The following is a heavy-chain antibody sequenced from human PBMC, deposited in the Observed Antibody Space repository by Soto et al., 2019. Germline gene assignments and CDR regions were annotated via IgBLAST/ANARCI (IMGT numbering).Heavy chain of an antibody. CDR1: GYNFTSYW. J-gene: IGHJ6*02. V-gene: IGHV5-10-1*01. D-gene: IGHD2-2*02. CDR3: ARLPLGFVVVPAAIEDRYGMDV. Sequence: PGESLKISCKGSGYNFTSYWISWVRQMPGKGLEWMGMIDPSDSYTNYSPSFQGHVTISADNSISTAYLQWSSLKASDTAMYYCARLPLGFVVVPAAIEDRYGMDVWGQGTTVTVSS. CDR2: IDPSDSYT.